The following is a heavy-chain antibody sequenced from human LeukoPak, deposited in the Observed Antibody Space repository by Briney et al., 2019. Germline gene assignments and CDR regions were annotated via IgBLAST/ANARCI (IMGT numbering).Heavy chain of an antibody. V-gene: IGHV4-4*07. CDR3: SRGRYCSADICSGGDAFDI. Sequence: SETLSLTCTVSGGSINNYYWSWIRQPAGKGLEWIGRIYTRGSTNYNPSLKSRVTMSVDTSKNQFSLKLSSVTAADTAVYYCSRGRYCSADICSGGDAFDIWGQGTMVSVSS. CDR2: IYTRGST. D-gene: IGHD2-15*01. CDR1: GGSINNYY. J-gene: IGHJ3*02.